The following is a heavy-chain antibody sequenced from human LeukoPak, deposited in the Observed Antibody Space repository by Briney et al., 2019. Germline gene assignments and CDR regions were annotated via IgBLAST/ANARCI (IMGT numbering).Heavy chain of an antibody. CDR3: ARGSSVSLPFDY. Sequence: SETLSLTCTVSGGSISGYYWSWIRLPAGKGLEWVGRISGSGSTNYHPSLQSRVTMSVDTSKNQFSLKLSSVTAADTAMYYCARGSSVSLPFDYGAKETLVTVSS. J-gene: IGHJ4*02. CDR1: GGSISGYY. CDR2: ISGSGST. V-gene: IGHV4-4*07. D-gene: IGHD3-10*01.